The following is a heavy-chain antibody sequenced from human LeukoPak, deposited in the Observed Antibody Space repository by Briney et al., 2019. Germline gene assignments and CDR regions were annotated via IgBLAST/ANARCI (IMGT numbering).Heavy chain of an antibody. CDR2: INHSGSA. V-gene: IGHV4-34*01. CDR3: WYYYDSSGKEFDY. D-gene: IGHD3-22*01. Sequence: SDTLSLTCTVSGGSISSYYWSWIRQPPGKGLEWIGEINHSGSANYNPSLKSRVTISVDTSKNQFSLRLSSVTAADTAVYYCWYYYDSSGKEFDYWGQGTLVTVSS. CDR1: GGSISSYY. J-gene: IGHJ4*02.